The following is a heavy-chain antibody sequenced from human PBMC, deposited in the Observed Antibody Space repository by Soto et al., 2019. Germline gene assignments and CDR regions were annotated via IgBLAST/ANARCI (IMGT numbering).Heavy chain of an antibody. D-gene: IGHD3-10*02. J-gene: IGHJ3*02. CDR2: IRNKANSAST. CDR3: TIVRICAEESGRHVEN. V-gene: IGHV3-72*01. Sequence: EVQLVESGGGLVQPGGSLRLSCAASGFTFSDHYMDLVRHAPGKGLELVGRIRNKANSASTQYAESVKGRFTTSRDDSTTSLALPMNSLKTEDTAVYYCTIVRICAEESGRHVENWGQGTVVTVSS. CDR1: GFTFSDHY.